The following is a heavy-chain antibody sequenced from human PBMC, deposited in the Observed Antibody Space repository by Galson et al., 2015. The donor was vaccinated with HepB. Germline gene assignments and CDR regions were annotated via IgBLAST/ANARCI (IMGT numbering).Heavy chain of an antibody. D-gene: IGHD1-26*01. CDR1: GFTFDDYA. J-gene: IGHJ4*02. CDR2: ISWNSGSI. CDR3: AKDGGVRFAWELLPLEFDY. Sequence: SLRLSCAASGFTFDDYAMHWVRQAPGKGLEWVSGISWNSGSIGYADSVKGRFTISRDNAKNSLYLQMNSLRAEDTALYYCAKDGGVRFAWELLPLEFDYWGQGTLVTVSS. V-gene: IGHV3-9*01.